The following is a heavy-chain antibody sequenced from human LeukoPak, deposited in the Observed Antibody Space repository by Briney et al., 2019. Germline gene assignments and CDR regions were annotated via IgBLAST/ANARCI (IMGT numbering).Heavy chain of an antibody. D-gene: IGHD6-13*01. Sequence: SETLSLTCIVSGGSLSSYYWSWIRQPPGKGLEWIGYIYYTGSTNYNPSLKSRVTISVDTSKNQFSLKLTSVTAADTAVYYCARVGPYSSSWYGQKYYFDYWGQGTLVTVSS. CDR3: ARVGPYSSSWYGQKYYFDY. CDR2: IYYTGST. CDR1: GGSLSSYY. J-gene: IGHJ4*02. V-gene: IGHV4-59*01.